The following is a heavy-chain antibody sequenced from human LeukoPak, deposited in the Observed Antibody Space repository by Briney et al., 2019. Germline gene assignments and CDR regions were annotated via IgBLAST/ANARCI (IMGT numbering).Heavy chain of an antibody. D-gene: IGHD4-17*01. CDR3: ARERAVTTYYYFDY. CDR2: IYYSGST. Sequence: PSETLSLTCTVSGGSINSYYWSWIRQPPGKGLEWIGYIYYSGSTNYNPSLKSRVTISVDTSKNQFSLKLSSVTAADTAVYYCARERAVTTYYYFDYWGQGTLVTVSS. V-gene: IGHV4-59*13. CDR1: GGSINSYY. J-gene: IGHJ4*02.